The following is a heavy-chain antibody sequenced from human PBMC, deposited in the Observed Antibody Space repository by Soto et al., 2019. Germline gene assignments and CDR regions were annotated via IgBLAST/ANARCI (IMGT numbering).Heavy chain of an antibody. J-gene: IGHJ4*02. CDR3: ARDARSSSWYDHHWDY. CDR1: GGSISSGDYY. D-gene: IGHD6-13*01. Sequence: QVQLQESGPGLVKPSQTLSLTCTVSGGSISSGDYYWSWIRQPPGKGLEWIGYIYYSGSTYYNPSLKSRVIIAVDTSKNQFSLKLSSVTAADTAVYYFARDARSSSWYDHHWDYWGQGTLVTVSS. CDR2: IYYSGST. V-gene: IGHV4-30-4*01.